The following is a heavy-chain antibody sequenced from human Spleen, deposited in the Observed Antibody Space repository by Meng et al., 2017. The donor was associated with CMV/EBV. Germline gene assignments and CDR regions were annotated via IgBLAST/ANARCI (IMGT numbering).Heavy chain of an antibody. CDR3: ARDRRGIVVVPAAKGMDV. CDR2: ISSSGRTI. J-gene: IGHJ6*02. D-gene: IGHD2-2*01. V-gene: IGHV3-48*03. Sequence: GESLKISCAASGFTFSSYEMNWVRQAPGKGLEWVSYISSSGRTIYYADSVKGRFTISRDIAKNSLYLQMNSLRAEDTAVYYCARDRRGIVVVPAAKGMDVWGQGTTVTVSS. CDR1: GFTFSSYE.